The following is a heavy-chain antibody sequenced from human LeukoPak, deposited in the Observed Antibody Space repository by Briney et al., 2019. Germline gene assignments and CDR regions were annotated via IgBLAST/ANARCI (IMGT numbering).Heavy chain of an antibody. J-gene: IGHJ4*02. V-gene: IGHV4-34*01. CDR3: ARRVVSASLSY. CDR1: GESFSGYY. D-gene: IGHD2-21*02. CDR2: INHSGST. Sequence: SETLSLTCAVYGESFSGYYWTWIRQSPEKGLEWIGEINHSGSTHYNPSLRSRLIISVDTSKNQFSLKLTSVTAADPAVYYCARRVVSASLSYWGQGTLVTVSS.